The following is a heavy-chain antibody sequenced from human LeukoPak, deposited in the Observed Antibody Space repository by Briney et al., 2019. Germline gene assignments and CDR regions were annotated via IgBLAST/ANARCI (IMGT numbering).Heavy chain of an antibody. CDR3: TLDSSGHFGSPTSNDAFDI. CDR2: IIPIFGTA. Sequence: SVKVSCKASGGTFSSYAISWVRQAPGQGLEWMGGIIPIFGTANYAQRFQGRVTITADESTSTAYMELSSLRSEDTAVYYCTLDSSGHFGSPTSNDAFDIWGQGTMVTVSS. CDR1: GGTFSSYA. J-gene: IGHJ3*02. V-gene: IGHV1-69*13. D-gene: IGHD3-22*01.